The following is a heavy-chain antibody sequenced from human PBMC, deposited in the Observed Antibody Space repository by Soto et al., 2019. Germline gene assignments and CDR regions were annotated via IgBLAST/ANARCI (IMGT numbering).Heavy chain of an antibody. CDR2: ISYDGAKK. CDR1: GFIFSSFA. CDR3: ARQLTFGAVIVPFDY. D-gene: IGHD3-16*02. J-gene: IGHJ4*02. V-gene: IGHV3-30-3*01. Sequence: VQFVESGGGVVPPGRSLRLSCAASGFIFSSFAMHWVRQVPGKGLEWVAFISYDGAKKEYSDSVKGRFTISRDNSRNTLYLQMNSLRVEDAAVYYCARQLTFGAVIVPFDYWGQGTLVTVSS.